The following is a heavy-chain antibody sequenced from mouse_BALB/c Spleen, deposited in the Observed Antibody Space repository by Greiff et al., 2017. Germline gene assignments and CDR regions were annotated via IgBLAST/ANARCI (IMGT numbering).Heavy chain of an antibody. Sequence: VQLKESGPELVKPGASVKIPCKASGYTFTDYNMDWVKQSHGKSLEWIGDINPNNGGTTYNQKFKGKATLTVDKSSSTAYMELRSLTSEDTAVYYCASRSWYFDVWGAGTTVTVSS. CDR3: ASRSWYFDV. V-gene: IGHV1-18*01. CDR2: INPNNGGT. J-gene: IGHJ1*01. CDR1: GYTFTDYN.